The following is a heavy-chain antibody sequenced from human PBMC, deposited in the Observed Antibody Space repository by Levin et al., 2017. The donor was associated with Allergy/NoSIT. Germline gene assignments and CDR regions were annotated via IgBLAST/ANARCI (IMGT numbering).Heavy chain of an antibody. Sequence: PGGSLRLSCVASGFTFSTYGMHWVRQAPGKGLEWVAIISNDGSNKYYADSVKGRFIISRDNSKSTLYLQMSSLSPEDTAVYYCAKDSGCSGGSCHWDFDYWGQGTLVTVSS. J-gene: IGHJ4*02. V-gene: IGHV3-30*18. CDR1: GFTFSTYG. CDR2: ISNDGSNK. D-gene: IGHD2-15*01. CDR3: AKDSGCSGGSCHWDFDY.